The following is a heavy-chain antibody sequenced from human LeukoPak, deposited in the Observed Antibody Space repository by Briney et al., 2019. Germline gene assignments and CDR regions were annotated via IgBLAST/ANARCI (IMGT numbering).Heavy chain of an antibody. CDR2: IKEDGGRE. J-gene: IGHJ4*02. Sequence: GGSLRLSCAASGFAFSRSWMSWIRQAPGKGLEFVANIKEDGGRENFASSVKGRFTISRDNAKDSLYLQMNNLRVEDTAVYYCARDGGYSAFDYWGQGALVTVSS. V-gene: IGHV3-7*01. CDR3: ARDGGYSAFDY. D-gene: IGHD1-26*01. CDR1: GFAFSRSW.